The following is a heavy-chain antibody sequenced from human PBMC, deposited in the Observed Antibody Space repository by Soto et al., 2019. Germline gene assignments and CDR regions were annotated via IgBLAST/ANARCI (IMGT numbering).Heavy chain of an antibody. J-gene: IGHJ6*02. CDR3: ATDLQAYGDYDYYCYGLDV. Sequence: QVQLVESGGGVVPPGTSLRLSCAASGFTFSTYGMHWVRQTPGKGLEWVALISYDGTNKYYADSVKGRFTISRDNSKITLYLQMNSLSAEDMAVYYCATDLQAYGDYDYYCYGLDVWGHGTTVSVSS. CDR1: GFTFSTYG. V-gene: IGHV3-30*03. CDR2: ISYDGTNK. D-gene: IGHD4-17*01.